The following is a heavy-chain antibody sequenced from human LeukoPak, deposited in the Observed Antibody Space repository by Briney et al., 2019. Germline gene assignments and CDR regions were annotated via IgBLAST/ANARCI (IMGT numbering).Heavy chain of an antibody. J-gene: IGHJ4*02. CDR2: LSGGGGNT. CDR1: GFTFSTYA. V-gene: IGHV3-23*01. D-gene: IGHD6-6*01. CDR3: AKDHSSSSPSFDY. Sequence: PGGSLRLSCAASGFTFSTYAMSWVRQAPGKGLEWVSTLSGGGGNTYYADSVKGRFAISRDNSKNTLYLQMNCLGAEVTAVYYCAKDHSSSSPSFDYWGQGTLVTVSS.